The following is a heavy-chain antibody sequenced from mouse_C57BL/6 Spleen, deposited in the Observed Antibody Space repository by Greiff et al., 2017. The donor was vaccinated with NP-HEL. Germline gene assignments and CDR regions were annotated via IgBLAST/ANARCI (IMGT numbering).Heavy chain of an antibody. D-gene: IGHD2-3*01. CDR3: ARGRDGYYDYAMDY. V-gene: IGHV1-81*01. Sequence: VQLQQSGAELARPGASVKLSCKASGYTFTSYGISWVKQRTGQGLEWIGEIYPRSGNTYYNEKFKGKATLTADKSSSTAYMELRSLTSEDSAVYFCARGRDGYYDYAMDYWGQGTSVTVSS. J-gene: IGHJ4*01. CDR2: IYPRSGNT. CDR1: GYTFTSYG.